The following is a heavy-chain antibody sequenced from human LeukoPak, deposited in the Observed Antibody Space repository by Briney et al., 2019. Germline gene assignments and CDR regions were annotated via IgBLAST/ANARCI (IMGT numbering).Heavy chain of an antibody. D-gene: IGHD6-19*01. CDR3: AKGYGYSSGWSVDY. CDR1: GFTFSSYG. CDR2: ISYDGSNK. V-gene: IGHV3-30*18. Sequence: PGGSLRLSCAASGFTFSSYGMHWVRQAPGKGLEWVAVISYDGSNKYYADSVKGRFTISRDNSKNTLYLQMNSLRAEDTAVYYCAKGYGYSSGWSVDYWGQGTLVTVSS. J-gene: IGHJ4*02.